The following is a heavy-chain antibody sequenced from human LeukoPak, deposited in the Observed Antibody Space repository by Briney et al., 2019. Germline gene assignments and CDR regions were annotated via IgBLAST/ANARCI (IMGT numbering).Heavy chain of an antibody. D-gene: IGHD5-12*01. CDR2: FDPEDGET. Sequence: GASVKVSCKVSGYTLTELSMHWVRQAPGKGLEWMGGFDPEDGETIYAQKFQGRVTMTEDTSTDTAYMELSSLRSEDTAVYYCATGHPKQSGYDSPFDYWGQGTLVTVSS. V-gene: IGHV1-24*01. CDR3: ATGHPKQSGYDSPFDY. CDR1: GYTLTELS. J-gene: IGHJ4*02.